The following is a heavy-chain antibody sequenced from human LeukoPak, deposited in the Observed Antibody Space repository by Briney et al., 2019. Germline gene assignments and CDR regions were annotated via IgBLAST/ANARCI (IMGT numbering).Heavy chain of an antibody. CDR1: GVSISSYY. V-gene: IGHV4-59*01. Sequence: SETLSLTCTVSGVSISSYYWSWIRQPPGKGLEWIGYIYYSGSTNYNPSLKSRVTISVDTSKNQFSLKLSPVTAADTAVYYCANNTWELLQWGQGTLVTVSS. CDR3: ANNTWELLQ. D-gene: IGHD1-26*01. J-gene: IGHJ4*02. CDR2: IYYSGST.